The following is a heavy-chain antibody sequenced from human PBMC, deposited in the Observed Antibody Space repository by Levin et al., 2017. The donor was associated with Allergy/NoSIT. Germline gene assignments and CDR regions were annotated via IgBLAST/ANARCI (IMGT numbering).Heavy chain of an antibody. CDR2: IKQDGSEK. V-gene: IGHV3-7*01. CDR1: GFTFSSYW. D-gene: IGHD2-15*01. CDR3: ARDLGYCSGGSCYWYYYYDYGMDG. Sequence: PGGSLRLSCAASGFTFSSYWMSWVRQAPGKGLEWVANIKQDGSEKYYVDSVKGRFTISRDNAKNSLYLQMNSLRAEDTAVYYCARDLGYCSGGSCYWYYYYDYGMDGWGQGTTVTVSS. J-gene: IGHJ6*02.